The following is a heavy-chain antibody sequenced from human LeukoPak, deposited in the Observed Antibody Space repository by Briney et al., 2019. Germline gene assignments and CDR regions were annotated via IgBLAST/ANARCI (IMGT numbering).Heavy chain of an antibody. CDR2: ISHGGDHI. CDR3: ARDLHYYVAMDV. D-gene: IGHD3-10*02. V-gene: IGHV3-23*01. CDR1: GFTFSSFA. Sequence: QSGGSLRLSCAASGFTFSSFAMSWVRQAPGKGLEWVSGISHGGDHIYYADSVKGRFAISRDNSKSMLFLQLNSLRAEDTALYYCARDLHYYVAMDVWGQGTTVTVSS. J-gene: IGHJ6*02.